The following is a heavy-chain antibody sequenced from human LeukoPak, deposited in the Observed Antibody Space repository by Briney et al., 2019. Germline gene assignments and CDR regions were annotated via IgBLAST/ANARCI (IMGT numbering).Heavy chain of an antibody. CDR1: GFTVNSNS. J-gene: IGHJ4*02. CDR3: ARDRGQWELAFDY. Sequence: GGSLRLSCAASGFTVNSNSMSWVRQAPGKGLEWVSLIYSGGSTYYADSVKGRFTISRDISKNTLYLQMNSLRAEDTAVYYCARDRGQWELAFDYWGQGALVTVSS. D-gene: IGHD1-26*01. V-gene: IGHV3-66*01. CDR2: IYSGGST.